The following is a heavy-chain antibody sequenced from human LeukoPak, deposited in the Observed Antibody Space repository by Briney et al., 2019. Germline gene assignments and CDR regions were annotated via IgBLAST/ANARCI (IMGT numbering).Heavy chain of an antibody. CDR2: IRSKANSYAT. Sequence: PGGSLRLSCAASGFTFSGSAMHWVRQASGKGLEWVGRIRSKANSYATAYAASVKGRFTISRDDSKNTAYLQMNSLKTEDTAVYYCTRGRAMVTPTYYFDYWGQGTLVTVSS. CDR1: GFTFSGSA. CDR3: TRGRAMVTPTYYFDY. J-gene: IGHJ4*02. D-gene: IGHD5-18*01. V-gene: IGHV3-73*01.